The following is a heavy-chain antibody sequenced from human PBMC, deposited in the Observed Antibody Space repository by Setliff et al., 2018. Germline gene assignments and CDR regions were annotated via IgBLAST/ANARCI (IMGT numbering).Heavy chain of an antibody. V-gene: IGHV3-49*04. CDR2: IRSKAYGGTT. Sequence: LRLSCTASGFTFGDYAMSWVRQAPGKGLEWVGFIRSKAYGGTTEYAASVKGRFTISRDDSKSIAYLQMNSLKTEDTAVYYCTRARSYYNFWSGPEGDYWGQGTLVTVSS. CDR3: TRARSYYNFWSGPEGDY. D-gene: IGHD3-3*01. CDR1: GFTFGDYA. J-gene: IGHJ4*02.